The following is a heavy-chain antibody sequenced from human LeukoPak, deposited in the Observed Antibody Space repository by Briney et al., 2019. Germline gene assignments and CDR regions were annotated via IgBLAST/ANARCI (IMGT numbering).Heavy chain of an antibody. CDR3: VRDRELTY. J-gene: IGHJ4*02. CDR2: IYNSGSST. V-gene: IGHV4-59*01. CDR1: GGSISSYY. D-gene: IGHD3-10*01. Sequence: SETLSLTCTVSGGSISSYYWSWIRQPPGRGLEWIGYIYNSGSSTIYNPSLQSRVTISVDMSKNQFSLRLSSVTAADTAVYFCVRDRELTYWGQGILVTVSS.